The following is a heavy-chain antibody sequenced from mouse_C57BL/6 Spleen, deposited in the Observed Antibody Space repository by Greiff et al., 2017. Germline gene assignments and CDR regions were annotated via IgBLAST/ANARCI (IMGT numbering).Heavy chain of an antibody. CDR1: GYTFTSYW. CDR2: INPSNGGT. V-gene: IGHV1-53*01. J-gene: IGHJ4*01. D-gene: IGHD1-1*01. Sequence: VKLMESGPELVKPGASVKLSCKASGYTFTSYWMHWVKQRPGQGLEWIGNINPSNGGTNYNEKFKSKATLTVDKSSSTAYMQLSSLTSEDSAVYYCARSIYYYGSSYAMDYWGQGTSVTVSS. CDR3: ARSIYYYGSSYAMDY.